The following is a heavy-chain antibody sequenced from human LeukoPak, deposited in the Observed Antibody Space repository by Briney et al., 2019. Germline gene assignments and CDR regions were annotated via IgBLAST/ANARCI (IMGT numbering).Heavy chain of an antibody. CDR3: GGYCSGGSCFWGENWFDP. V-gene: IGHV3-21*01. D-gene: IGHD2-15*01. CDR1: GFTFSSYS. Sequence: PGGSLRLSCAASGFTFSSYSMNWARQAPGKGLEWVSSISSISSYIYYADSVKGRFTISRDNAKNSLYLQMNSLRAEDTAVYYCGGYCSGGSCFWGENWFDPWGQGTLVTVSS. J-gene: IGHJ5*02. CDR2: ISSISSYI.